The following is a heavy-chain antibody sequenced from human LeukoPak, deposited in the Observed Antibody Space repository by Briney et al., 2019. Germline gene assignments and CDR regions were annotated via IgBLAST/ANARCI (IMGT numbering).Heavy chain of an antibody. CDR1: GFTFSSYW. J-gene: IGHJ6*03. V-gene: IGHV3-74*01. CDR2: INTDGSST. Sequence: GGSLRLSCAVSGFTFSSYWMHWVRQAPGKGLVWVSRINTDGSSTSYADSVKGRFTISRDNAKNTLYLQMNSLRAEDTAVYYCARGVATVIDYYYYMDVWGKGTTVTVSS. CDR3: ARGVATVIDYYYYMDV. D-gene: IGHD4-11*01.